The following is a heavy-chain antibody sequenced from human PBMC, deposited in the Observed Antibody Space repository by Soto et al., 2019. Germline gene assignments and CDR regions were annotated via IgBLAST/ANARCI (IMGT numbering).Heavy chain of an antibody. CDR3: VIDRWVEY. V-gene: IGHV3-64D*06. CDR2: ISSNGSPT. Sequence: XASLRLSCSVSGFTFSSYAMHWVRQAPGKGLEYVSSISSNGSPTYYVDSVKGRFTISRDNSKNTLYLQMSSLRPEDTAVYYCVIDRWVEYWGQGALVTVSS. J-gene: IGHJ4*02. D-gene: IGHD1-26*01. CDR1: GFTFSSYA.